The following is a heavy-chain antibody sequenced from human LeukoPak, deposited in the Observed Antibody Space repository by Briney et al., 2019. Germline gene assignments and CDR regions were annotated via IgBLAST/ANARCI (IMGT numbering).Heavy chain of an antibody. CDR1: GFTFSSYA. CDR3: AAASGNYGP. J-gene: IGHJ5*02. V-gene: IGHV3-23*01. CDR2: ISDSGGTT. D-gene: IGHD1-26*01. Sequence: GGSLRLSCAASGFTFSSYAMSWVRQAPGKGLERVSLISDSGGTTYYADSVKGRFTISGDNSKNTLFLQMNSLRAEDTAVYYCAAASGNYGPWGQGTLVTVSS.